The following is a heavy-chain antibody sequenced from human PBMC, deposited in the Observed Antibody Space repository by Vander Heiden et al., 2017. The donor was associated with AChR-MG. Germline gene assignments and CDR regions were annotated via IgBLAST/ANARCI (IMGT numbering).Heavy chain of an antibody. CDR3: ARRASYSNYYRH. J-gene: IGHJ4*02. CDR2: SNHSGST. Sequence: QLQLQQWGAGLLKPSETLSLTCAVYGGSFSGYYWSWIRQPPGKGLEWIGESNHSGSTNYNPSLKSRVTISVDTSKNQFSLKLSSVTAADTAVYYCARRASYSNYYRHWGQGTLVTVSS. V-gene: IGHV4-34*01. D-gene: IGHD4-4*01. CDR1: GGSFSGYY.